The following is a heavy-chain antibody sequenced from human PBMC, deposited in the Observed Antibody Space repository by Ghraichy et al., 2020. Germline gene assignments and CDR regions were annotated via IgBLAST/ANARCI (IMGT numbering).Heavy chain of an antibody. CDR2: ISSSGSTG. V-gene: IGHV3-48*03. D-gene: IGHD2-2*01. CDR3: ARKCSSSSCGYDHGMDV. Sequence: GGSLRLSCAASGFTFRNYEVNWVRQAPGMGLEWVSYISSSGSTGYYADSVKGRFTISRDNAKNSLFLQMSSLRAEDTAVYYCARKCSSSSCGYDHGMDVWGQGTTVTVSS. CDR1: GFTFRNYE. J-gene: IGHJ6*02.